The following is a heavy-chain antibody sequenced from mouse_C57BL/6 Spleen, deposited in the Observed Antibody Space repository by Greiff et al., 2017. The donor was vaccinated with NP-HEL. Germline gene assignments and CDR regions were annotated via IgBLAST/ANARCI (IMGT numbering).Heavy chain of an antibody. V-gene: IGHV1-42*01. Sequence: EVQLQQSGPELVKPGASVKISCKASGYSFTGYYMNWVKQSPEKSLEWIGEINPSTGGTTYNQKFKAKATLTVDKSSYTAYMQLKSLTSEDSAVYYCARATTVGYFDYWGQGTTLTVSS. J-gene: IGHJ2*01. CDR2: INPSTGGT. CDR3: ARATTVGYFDY. CDR1: GYSFTGYY. D-gene: IGHD1-1*01.